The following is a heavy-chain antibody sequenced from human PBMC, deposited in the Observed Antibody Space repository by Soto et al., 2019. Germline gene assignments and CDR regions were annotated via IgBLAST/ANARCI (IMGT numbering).Heavy chain of an antibody. Sequence: PGGSLRPSCAASGFTFSSYSMNWVRQAPGKGLEWVSSISSSSSYISYADSVKGRFTISRDNAKNSRYLQMNSLRAEDTAVYYCATGSLAMPDYWGQGTLVTVSS. J-gene: IGHJ4*02. CDR1: GFTFSSYS. D-gene: IGHD2-2*01. V-gene: IGHV3-21*01. CDR3: ATGSLAMPDY. CDR2: ISSSSSYI.